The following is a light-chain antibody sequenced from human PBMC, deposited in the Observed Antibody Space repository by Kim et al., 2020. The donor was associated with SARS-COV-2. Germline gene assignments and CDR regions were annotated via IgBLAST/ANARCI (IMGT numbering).Light chain of an antibody. Sequence: GRSSTISCTGTRRVVECYNYVSCKQQHPGKAPSHMIYDVYQRPSGVSNRFSGSKSGNAASLTISGLQAEDGADYYCSSYTSITTGVFGVGTQLTVL. CDR1: RRVVECYNY. CDR3: SSYTSITTGV. J-gene: IGLJ3*02. CDR2: DVY. V-gene: IGLV2-14*04.